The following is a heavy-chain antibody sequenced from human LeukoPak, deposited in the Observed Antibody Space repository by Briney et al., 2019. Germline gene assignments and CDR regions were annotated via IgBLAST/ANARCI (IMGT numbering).Heavy chain of an antibody. Sequence: GGSLRLSCAASGFTFSSYSMDWVRQAPGKGLEWVSYISKSSDRIYHADSVKGRFTISRDNAKNSLYLQMDSLRAEDTAVYYCARDLLNDEGSSYFFDQWGQGTLVTVSS. J-gene: IGHJ4*02. CDR3: ARDLLNDEGSSYFFDQ. CDR1: GFTFSSYS. CDR2: ISKSSDRI. D-gene: IGHD2-2*01. V-gene: IGHV3-48*04.